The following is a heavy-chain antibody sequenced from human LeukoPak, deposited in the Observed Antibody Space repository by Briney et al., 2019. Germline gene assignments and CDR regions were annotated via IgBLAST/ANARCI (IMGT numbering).Heavy chain of an antibody. J-gene: IGHJ4*02. CDR1: GGSISSGGYS. V-gene: IGHV4-30-2*01. Sequence: SQTLSLTCAVSGGSISSGGYSWSWIRRPPGKGLEWIGYIYHSGSTYYNPSLKSRVTISVDRSKNQFSLKLSSVTAADTAVYYCARVWTAAGTEAGDYWGQGTLVTVSS. CDR3: ARVWTAAGTEAGDY. CDR2: IYHSGST. D-gene: IGHD6-13*01.